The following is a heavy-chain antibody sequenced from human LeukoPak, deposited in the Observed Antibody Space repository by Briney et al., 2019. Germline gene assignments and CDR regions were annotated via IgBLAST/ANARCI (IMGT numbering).Heavy chain of an antibody. D-gene: IGHD3-10*01. CDR3: AKSPYMVRGVNYWFDP. CDR1: GFTFSSYA. V-gene: IGHV3-23*01. J-gene: IGHJ5*02. CDR2: ISGSGGST. Sequence: PGGSLRPSCAASGFTFSSYAISWVRQAPGKGLEWVSAISGSGGSTYYADSVKGRFTISRDNSKNTLYLQMNSLRAEDTAVYYCAKSPYMVRGVNYWFDPWGQGTLVTVSS.